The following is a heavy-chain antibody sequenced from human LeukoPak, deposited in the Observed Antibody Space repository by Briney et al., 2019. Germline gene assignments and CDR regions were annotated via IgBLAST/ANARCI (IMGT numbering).Heavy chain of an antibody. CDR3: ATLPYDFWSGYLMYYYYYMDV. D-gene: IGHD3-3*01. CDR1: GFTFSSYA. V-gene: IGHV3-30*04. Sequence: GRSLRLSCAASGFTFSSYAMHWVRQAPGKGLEWVAVISYDGSNKYYADSVKGRFTISRDNSKNTLYLQMNSLRAEDTAVYYCATLPYDFWSGYLMYYYYYMDVWGKGTTVTVSS. J-gene: IGHJ6*03. CDR2: ISYDGSNK.